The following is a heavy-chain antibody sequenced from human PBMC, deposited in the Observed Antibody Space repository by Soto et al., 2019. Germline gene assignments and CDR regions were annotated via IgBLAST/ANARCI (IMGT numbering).Heavy chain of an antibody. Sequence: QVQLQESGPGLVKPSQTLSLTCTVSGGSISSGGYYWSWIRQHPGKGLEWIGYIYYSGSTYYNPYLKRRITISVDTSTNQFSLKLSSVTAADTAVYYCARAEYYGSGSQNCRRGWFDPWGQGTLVTVSS. D-gene: IGHD3-10*01. CDR3: ARAEYYGSGSQNCRRGWFDP. J-gene: IGHJ5*02. CDR2: IYYSGST. CDR1: GGSISSGGYY. V-gene: IGHV4-31*03.